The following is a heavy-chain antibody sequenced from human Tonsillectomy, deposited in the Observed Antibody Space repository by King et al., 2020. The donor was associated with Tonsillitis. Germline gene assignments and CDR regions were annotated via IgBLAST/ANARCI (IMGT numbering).Heavy chain of an antibody. D-gene: IGHD5-12*01. Sequence: VQLVESGGGLVQPGGSLRLSCAASGFTFSSYWMSWVRQAPRKGLEWVANIKQDGSEKNYVDSVKGRFTISRDHAKNSLYLQMNSLRAEDTAVYYCARGRGYSGYNPLWGQGTLVTVSS. V-gene: IGHV3-7*01. CDR1: GFTFSSYW. CDR2: IKQDGSEK. J-gene: IGHJ4*02. CDR3: ARGRGYSGYNPL.